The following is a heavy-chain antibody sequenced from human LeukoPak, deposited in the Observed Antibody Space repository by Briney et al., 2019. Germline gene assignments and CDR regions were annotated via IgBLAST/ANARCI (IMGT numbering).Heavy chain of an antibody. J-gene: IGHJ1*01. Sequence: GSLRLSCAASGFTVSSNYMSWVRQAPGKGLEWIGEINHSGSSNYNPSLKSRVTISVDTSKSQFSLKLSSVTAADTAVYYCARGEDGDYYFQHWGQGTLVTVSS. CDR1: GFTVSSNY. V-gene: IGHV4-34*01. D-gene: IGHD4-17*01. CDR2: INHSGSS. CDR3: ARGEDGDYYFQH.